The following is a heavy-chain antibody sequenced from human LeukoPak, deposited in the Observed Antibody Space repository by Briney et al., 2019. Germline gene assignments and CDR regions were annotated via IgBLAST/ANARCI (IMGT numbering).Heavy chain of an antibody. CDR2: ISDSSTDV. CDR1: GFTFSSYA. CDR3: TKDRFDYDSSGYPYDV. J-gene: IGHJ3*01. V-gene: IGHV3-21*01. D-gene: IGHD3-22*01. Sequence: GGSLRLSCAASGFTFSSYAMSWVRQAPGKGLEWVSSISDSSTDVYYADSVKGRFTIPRDNAKNSLYLQMNSLRAEDTAVYYCTKDRFDYDSSGYPYDVWGQGTMVTVSS.